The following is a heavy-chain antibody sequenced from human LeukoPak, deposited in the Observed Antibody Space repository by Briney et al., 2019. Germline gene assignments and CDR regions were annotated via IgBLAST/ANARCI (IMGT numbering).Heavy chain of an antibody. J-gene: IGHJ4*02. Sequence: GGSLRLSXAASGFTFSNYWMHWVRQTPGKGLVWVSRIISDGSSTSYADSVKGRFTISRDNAKNTLYLQMNSLRAEDTAVYYCARDGSLPDYWGQGTLVTVSS. V-gene: IGHV3-74*01. CDR2: IISDGSST. CDR3: ARDGSLPDY. CDR1: GFTFSNYW.